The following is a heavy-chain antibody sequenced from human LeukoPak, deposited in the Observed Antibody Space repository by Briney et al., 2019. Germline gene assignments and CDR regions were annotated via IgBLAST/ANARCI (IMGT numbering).Heavy chain of an antibody. D-gene: IGHD5-18*01. V-gene: IGHV5-51*01. Sequence: GESLKISCKGSGYSFTSYWIGWVRQMPGKGLEWMGIIYPGDSDTRYSPSFQGQVTISADKSISTAYLRWSSLKASDTAMYYCASGAAGYSYGYSYYYGMDVWGQGTTVTVSS. CDR3: ASGAAGYSYGYSYYYGMDV. CDR2: IYPGDSDT. J-gene: IGHJ6*02. CDR1: GYSFTSYW.